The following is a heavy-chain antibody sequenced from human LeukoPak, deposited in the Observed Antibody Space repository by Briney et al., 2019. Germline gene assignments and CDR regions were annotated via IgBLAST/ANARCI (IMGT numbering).Heavy chain of an antibody. D-gene: IGHD1-7*01. Sequence: PSETLSLTCTVSGGSISSSTYYWVWIRQPPGKGLEWIGSIYYSGSTYYNPSLKSRVTISVDTSKNQFSLKLSSVTAADTAVYYCAREVRNWNFYYYYYMGVWGKGTTVTVSS. V-gene: IGHV4-39*02. CDR2: IYYSGST. CDR1: GGSISSSTYY. CDR3: AREVRNWNFYYYYYMGV. J-gene: IGHJ6*03.